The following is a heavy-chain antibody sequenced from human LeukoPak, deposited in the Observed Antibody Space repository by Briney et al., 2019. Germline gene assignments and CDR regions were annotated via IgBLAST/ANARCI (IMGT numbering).Heavy chain of an antibody. Sequence: PSETLSLTCTVSGDSISTYYWGWIRQPPGKGLEWIASMYYSGTTFYSPSLKSRVTISVDTSKNQLSLKLGSVTAADTAVYYCARHPPRDGSAFDYWGQGTLVTVSS. V-gene: IGHV4-39*01. CDR2: MYYSGTT. CDR3: ARHPPRDGSAFDY. CDR1: GDSISTYY. J-gene: IGHJ4*02.